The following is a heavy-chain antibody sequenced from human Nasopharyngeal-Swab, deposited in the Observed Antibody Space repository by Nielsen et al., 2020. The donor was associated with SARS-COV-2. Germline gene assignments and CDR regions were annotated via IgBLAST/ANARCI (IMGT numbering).Heavy chain of an antibody. CDR2: LSYDGSNK. D-gene: IGHD4-23*01. V-gene: IGHV3-30*03. CDR1: GFTFSSYG. J-gene: IGHJ4*02. CDR3: AREGDAMVVTAFDY. Sequence: GESLKISCAASGFTFSSYGLHWVRQAPGKGLEWVAVLSYDGSNKYYADSVKGRFTISRDNSKNTLYLQMNSLRAEDTAVYYCAREGDAMVVTAFDYWGQGTLVTVSS.